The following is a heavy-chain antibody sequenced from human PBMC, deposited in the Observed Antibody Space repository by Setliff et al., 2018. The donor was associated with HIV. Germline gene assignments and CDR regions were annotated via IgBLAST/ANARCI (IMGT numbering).Heavy chain of an antibody. CDR1: GYIFTGYY. Sequence: ASVKVSCKASGYIFTGYYIHWVRQAPGQGLEWMGRINPNNGDTNSAQNFQGRVTMTRDTSTSTAYMELSRLRSDDTAVYYCARDRWVWGGSDSGYYYYFMDVLGKGTTVTVSS. V-gene: IGHV1-2*06. CDR2: INPNNGDT. D-gene: IGHD6-19*01. J-gene: IGHJ6*03. CDR3: ARDRWVWGGSDSGYYYYFMDV.